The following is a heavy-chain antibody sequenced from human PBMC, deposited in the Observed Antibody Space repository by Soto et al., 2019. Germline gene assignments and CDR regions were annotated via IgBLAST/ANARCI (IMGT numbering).Heavy chain of an antibody. J-gene: IGHJ6*02. CDR2: IKQDGSEK. V-gene: IGHV3-7*04. D-gene: IGHD3-22*01. Sequence: GGSLRLSCAASGFTFSSYWMSWVRQAPGKGLEWVANIKQDGSEKYYVDSVKGRFTISRDNAKNSLYLQMNSLRAEDTAVYYCARFYYDSSGYLPSPYYYYYGMDVRGQRTTVTVSS. CDR1: GFTFSSYW. CDR3: ARFYYDSSGYLPSPYYYYYGMDV.